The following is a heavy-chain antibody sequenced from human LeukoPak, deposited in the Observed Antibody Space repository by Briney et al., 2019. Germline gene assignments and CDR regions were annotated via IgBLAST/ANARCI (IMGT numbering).Heavy chain of an antibody. Sequence: SETLSLTCTVSGGSISSSSYYWSWIRQPPGKGLEWIGYIYYSGSTNYNPSLKSRVTISVDTSKNQFSLKLSSVTAADTAVYYCARITMVRGVIYYYYYGMDVWGQGTTVTVSS. CDR3: ARITMVRGVIYYYYYGMDV. CDR1: GGSISSSSYY. J-gene: IGHJ6*02. D-gene: IGHD3-10*01. V-gene: IGHV4-61*05. CDR2: IYYSGST.